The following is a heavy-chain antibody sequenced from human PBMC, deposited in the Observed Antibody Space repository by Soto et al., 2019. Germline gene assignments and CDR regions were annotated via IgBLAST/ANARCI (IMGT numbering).Heavy chain of an antibody. V-gene: IGHV1-69*06. J-gene: IGHJ4*02. D-gene: IGHD4-17*01. CDR3: ARAKGGAYGGNSPFDY. CDR2: IIPIFGTA. CDR1: GGTFSSYA. Sequence: QVQLVQSGAEVKKPGSSVKVSCKASGGTFSSYAISWVRQAPGQGLEWMGGIIPIFGTANYAQKFQGRVTITADKSTSTAYMEMSSLRSEDTAVYYCARAKGGAYGGNSPFDYWGQGTLVTVSS.